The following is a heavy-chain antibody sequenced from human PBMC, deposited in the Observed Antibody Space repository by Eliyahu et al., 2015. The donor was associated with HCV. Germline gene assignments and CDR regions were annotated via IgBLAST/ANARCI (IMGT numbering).Heavy chain of an antibody. CDR3: ARPQSDTAMASMGMDV. D-gene: IGHD5-18*01. Sequence: QGLEWMGGIIPIFGTANYAQKFQGRVTITADEXTSTAYMELSSLRSEDTAVYYCARPQSDTAMASMGMDVWGQGTTVTVSS. V-gene: IGHV1-69*01. CDR2: IIPIFGTA. J-gene: IGHJ6*02.